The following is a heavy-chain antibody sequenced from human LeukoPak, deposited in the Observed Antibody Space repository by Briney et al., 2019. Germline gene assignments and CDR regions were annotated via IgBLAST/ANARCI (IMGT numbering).Heavy chain of an antibody. CDR1: GGTFSSYA. J-gene: IGHJ5*02. CDR2: IIPIFGTA. CDR3: AGRDYDFWSGYDSNWFDP. Sequence: SVKVSCKASGGTFSSYAISWVRQAPGQGLEWMGGIIPIFGTANYAQKFQGRVTITADESTSTAYMELSSLRSEDTARYYCAGRDYDFWSGYDSNWFDPWGQGTLVTVSS. V-gene: IGHV1-69*13. D-gene: IGHD3-3*01.